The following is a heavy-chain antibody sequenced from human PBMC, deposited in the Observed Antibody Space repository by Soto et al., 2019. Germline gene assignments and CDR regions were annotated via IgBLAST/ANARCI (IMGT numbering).Heavy chain of an antibody. CDR3: ARDGKLYDILNAYPHNYYGMDV. CDR1: GGSISSGGYY. Sequence: TLSLTCTVSGGSISSGGYYWSWIRQHPGKGLEWIGYIYYSGSTYYNPSLKSRVTISVDTSKNQFSLKLSSVTAADTAVYYCARDGKLYDILNAYPHNYYGMDVWGQGTTVTVS. D-gene: IGHD3-9*01. V-gene: IGHV4-31*03. J-gene: IGHJ6*02. CDR2: IYYSGST.